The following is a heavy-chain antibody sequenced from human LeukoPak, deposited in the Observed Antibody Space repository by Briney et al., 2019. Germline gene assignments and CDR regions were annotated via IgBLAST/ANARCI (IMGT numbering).Heavy chain of an antibody. D-gene: IGHD6-13*01. Sequence: PGGSLRLSCAASGFTFSSYGMHWVRQAPGKGLEWVAFIRYDGSNKYYADSVKGRFTISRDNSKNTLYLQMNSLRAEDTAVYYCAKEFSSSWFPLGEERDDAFDIWGQGTMVTVSS. V-gene: IGHV3-30*02. CDR3: AKEFSSSWFPLGEERDDAFDI. CDR1: GFTFSSYG. J-gene: IGHJ3*02. CDR2: IRYDGSNK.